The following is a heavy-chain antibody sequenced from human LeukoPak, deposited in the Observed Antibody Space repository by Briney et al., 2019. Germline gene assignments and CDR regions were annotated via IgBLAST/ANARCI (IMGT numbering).Heavy chain of an antibody. D-gene: IGHD4-17*01. CDR2: IYPGDSDT. CDR1: GYSFTSYW. J-gene: IGHJ3*02. V-gene: IGHV5-51*01. Sequence: GESLQISCQGSGYSFTSYWIGWVRQMPGKGLEWMGIIYPGDSDTRYSPSFQGQVTISADKSISTAYLQWSSLKASDTAMYYCASTTVTTEPYAFDIWGQGTMVTVSS. CDR3: ASTTVTTEPYAFDI.